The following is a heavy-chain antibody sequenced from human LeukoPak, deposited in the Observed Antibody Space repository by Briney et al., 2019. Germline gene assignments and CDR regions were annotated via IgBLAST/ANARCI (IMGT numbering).Heavy chain of an antibody. V-gene: IGHV4-61*02. CDR3: ARVSGRDYYFDY. CDR2: IYTSGTT. J-gene: IGHJ4*02. D-gene: IGHD3-3*02. CDR1: GGSISSGSYY. Sequence: SETLSLTCTVSGGSISSGSYYWSWIRQPAGKRLEWNGRIYTSGTTNYNPSLKSRVIISVDTSNNQFSLKLSCVTAADTAVYYCARVSGRDYYFDYWGQGTLVTVSS.